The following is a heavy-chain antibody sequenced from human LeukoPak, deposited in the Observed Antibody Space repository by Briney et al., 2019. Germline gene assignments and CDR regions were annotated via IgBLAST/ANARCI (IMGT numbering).Heavy chain of an antibody. CDR1: GGSISTYC. V-gene: IGHV4-59*08. D-gene: IGHD1-1*01. CDR2: VYYSGHT. CDR3: ARHPYSDGFDI. Sequence: PSETLSLTCTVSGGSISTYCWSWIRQPPGKGLEWIAYVYYSGHTSYNPSLKGRVTISVDTSKNQIFLKLNSVTAADTAVYYCARHPYSDGFDIWGRGTMVTVSS. J-gene: IGHJ3*02.